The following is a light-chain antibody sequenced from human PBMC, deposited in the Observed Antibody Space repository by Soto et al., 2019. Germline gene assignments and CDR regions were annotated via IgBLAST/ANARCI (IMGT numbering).Light chain of an antibody. CDR2: DAS. CDR1: QTINNY. V-gene: IGKV1-33*01. J-gene: IGKJ1*01. Sequence: DIQMTQSPSSLSASVGDSVTITCRTSQTINNYLNWYQQKPGKAPKLLIYDASNLETGVPSRFSGSGSGTDFNLTISSLQPEDIATYYCQQYDSLPRTFGQGTKVDIK. CDR3: QQYDSLPRT.